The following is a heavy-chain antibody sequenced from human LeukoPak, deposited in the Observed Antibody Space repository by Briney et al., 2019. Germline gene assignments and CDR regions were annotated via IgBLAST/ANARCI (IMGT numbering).Heavy chain of an antibody. V-gene: IGHV3-30*04. D-gene: IGHD6-13*01. CDR3: ARPLASSSFPDAFDI. J-gene: IGHJ3*02. Sequence: PGGSLRLSCAASGFTFSSYAMHWVRQAPGKGLEWVAVISYDGSNKYYADSVKGRFTISRDNSKNMLYLQMNSLRAEDTAVYYCARPLASSSFPDAFDIWGQGTMVTVSS. CDR1: GFTFSSYA. CDR2: ISYDGSNK.